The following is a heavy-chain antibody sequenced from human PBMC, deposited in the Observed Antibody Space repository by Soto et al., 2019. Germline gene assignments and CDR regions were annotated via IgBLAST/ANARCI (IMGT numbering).Heavy chain of an antibody. CDR2: ISSSSSYT. Sequence: GGSLRLSCAASGFTFSDYYMSWIRQAPGKGLEWVSYISSSSSYTNYADSVKGRFTISRDNAKNSLYLQMNSLRAEDTAVYYCARDVHDYGDFYYYYGMDVWGQGTTVTVSS. D-gene: IGHD4-17*01. V-gene: IGHV3-11*06. J-gene: IGHJ6*02. CDR3: ARDVHDYGDFYYYYGMDV. CDR1: GFTFSDYY.